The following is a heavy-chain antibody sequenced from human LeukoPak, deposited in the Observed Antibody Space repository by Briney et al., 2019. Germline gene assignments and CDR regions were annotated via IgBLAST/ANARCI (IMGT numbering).Heavy chain of an antibody. J-gene: IGHJ5*02. Sequence: SETLSLTCTGSGVSINSVHWSWIRQPPGKGLEWIGYVYYSGISNYNHSLKSRVTISVGTSKNHFSLKLTSVTAADTAVYYCARLLGWSGPINWFDPWGRGTLVTVS. D-gene: IGHD3-3*01. V-gene: IGHV4-59*08. CDR2: VYYSGIS. CDR3: ARLLGWSGPINWFDP. CDR1: GVSINSVH.